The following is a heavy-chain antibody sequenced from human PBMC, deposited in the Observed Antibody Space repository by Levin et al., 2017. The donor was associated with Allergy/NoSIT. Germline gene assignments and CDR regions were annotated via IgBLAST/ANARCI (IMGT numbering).Heavy chain of an antibody. CDR2: MDNSDVVI. CDR3: ARLVIAIPDWYFDL. J-gene: IGHJ2*01. CDR1: GFTFSDYY. D-gene: IGHD2-21*01. V-gene: IGHV3-11*01. Sequence: GGSLRLSCAASGFTFSDYYMSWFRQAPGKGLEWISYMDNSDVVIYHADSVKGRFSISRDNTKNSLYLQMNNLRADDTAVYFCARLVIAIPDWYFDLSGRGTLVTVS.